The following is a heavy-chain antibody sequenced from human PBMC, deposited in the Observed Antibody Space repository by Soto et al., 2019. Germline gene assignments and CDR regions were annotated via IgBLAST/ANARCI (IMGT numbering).Heavy chain of an antibody. CDR2: INHSGST. J-gene: IGHJ6*02. CDR1: GGSFSGYY. Sequence: SETLSLTCAVYGGSFSGYYWSWIRQPPGKGLEWIGEINHSGSTNYNPSLKSRVTISVDTSKNQFSLKLSSVTAADTAVYYCARGGQYYYDSSGYYPGSYYYYGMDVWGQGTTVTVSS. D-gene: IGHD3-22*01. CDR3: ARGGQYYYDSSGYYPGSYYYYGMDV. V-gene: IGHV4-34*01.